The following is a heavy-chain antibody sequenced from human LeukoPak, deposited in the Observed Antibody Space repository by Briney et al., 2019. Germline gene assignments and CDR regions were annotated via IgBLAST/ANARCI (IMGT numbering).Heavy chain of an antibody. D-gene: IGHD3-3*01. V-gene: IGHV3-74*01. CDR2: INTDGSSA. CDR1: VFTFSSYW. J-gene: IGHJ4*02. Sequence: GGSLRLSCAASVFTFSSYWTHWVRQAPGKGLVWVSRINTDGSSASYADAVKGRFTISRDNAKNTLYLQMNSLRAEDTAVYYCAREEYDDLGYWGQGTLVTVSS. CDR3: AREEYDDLGY.